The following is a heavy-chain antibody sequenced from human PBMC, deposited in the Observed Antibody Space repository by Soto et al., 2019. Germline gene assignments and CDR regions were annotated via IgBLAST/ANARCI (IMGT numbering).Heavy chain of an antibody. J-gene: IGHJ6*02. D-gene: IGHD3-9*01. CDR2: ISSSSSYI. Sequence: GGSLRLSCAASGFTFSSYSMNWVRQAPGKGLEWVSSISSSSSYIYYADSVQGRFTISRDNAKNSLYLQMNSLRAVDTAVYYCARVERYFVWQPYYYGMDVWGQGTTVTVSS. V-gene: IGHV3-21*01. CDR3: ARVERYFVWQPYYYGMDV. CDR1: GFTFSSYS.